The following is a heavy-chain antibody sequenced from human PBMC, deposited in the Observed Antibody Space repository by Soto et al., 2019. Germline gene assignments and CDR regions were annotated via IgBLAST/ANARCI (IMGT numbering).Heavy chain of an antibody. D-gene: IGHD4-17*01. V-gene: IGHV3-15*05. Sequence: GSLRLSCAASEFTFANAWISWVRQAPGKGLEWVGRIKSKADGGTTDYAAPVKGRFTISRDESQNTLYLQMNSLKTEDTAVYYCTSLYYGHWGQGTLVTVSS. CDR3: TSLYYGH. CDR1: EFTFANAW. CDR2: IKSKADGGTT. J-gene: IGHJ4*02.